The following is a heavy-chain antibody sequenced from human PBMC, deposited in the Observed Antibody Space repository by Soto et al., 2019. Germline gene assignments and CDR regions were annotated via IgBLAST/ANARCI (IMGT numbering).Heavy chain of an antibody. V-gene: IGHV3-7*01. D-gene: IGHD3-10*01. J-gene: IGHJ4*02. Sequence: EVQLVESGGGLVQPGGSLRLSCAASGFTFSSYWMSWVRQAPGKGLEWVANLNQDGSQQYYVDSVKGRFTISRDNAKNSLSLQMNSVGVEDTAVYSCARDQSFREGYWGQGTLVSFYS. CDR2: LNQDGSQQ. CDR3: ARDQSFREGY. CDR1: GFTFSSYW.